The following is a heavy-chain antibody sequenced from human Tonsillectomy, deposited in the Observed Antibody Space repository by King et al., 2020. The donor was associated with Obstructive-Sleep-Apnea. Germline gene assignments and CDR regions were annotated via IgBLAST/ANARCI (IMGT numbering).Heavy chain of an antibody. CDR2: IFWDDDN. Sequence: ITLKESGPTLVKPTQTLTLTCTFSGFSLSSTGVGVGWILQSPGKALECLAVIFWDDDNRYSPSLKSRLTITKDTSKNQVVLTMTSMDPVDTGTYYCAHSQITILDYFDYWGQGTLVTVSS. J-gene: IGHJ4*02. V-gene: IGHV2-5*02. D-gene: IGHD3-9*01. CDR3: AHSQITILDYFDY. CDR1: GFSLSSTGVG.